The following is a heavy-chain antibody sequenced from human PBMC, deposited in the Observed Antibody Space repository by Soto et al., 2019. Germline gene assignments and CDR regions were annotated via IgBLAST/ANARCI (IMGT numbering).Heavy chain of an antibody. D-gene: IGHD3-16*01. CDR3: AKDHWGSY. CDR2: ISTSGGAT. J-gene: IGHJ4*02. CDR1: GFTFSDYA. V-gene: IGHV3-23*01. Sequence: SLRLSCAASGFTFSDYAMSWVRLAPGKGLEWLSAISTSGGATYYADSVKGRFTISRDNSKNTLFLQMNSLRAEDTAVYYCAKDHWGSYSGQGTLVTVSS.